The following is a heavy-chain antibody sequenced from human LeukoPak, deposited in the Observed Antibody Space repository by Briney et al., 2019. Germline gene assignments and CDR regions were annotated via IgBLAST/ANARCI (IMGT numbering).Heavy chain of an antibody. Sequence: SETLSLTCTVSGDSISSSSYYWTWIRQPPGKGLEWIGEINHSGSTNYIPSLKSRVTMSLDTSKNQFSLKLTSVTAADTAVYYCAGGATPGVFWGQGTLVTVSS. CDR2: INHSGST. CDR1: GDSISSSSYY. J-gene: IGHJ4*02. V-gene: IGHV4-39*07. CDR3: AGGATPGVF. D-gene: IGHD3-10*01.